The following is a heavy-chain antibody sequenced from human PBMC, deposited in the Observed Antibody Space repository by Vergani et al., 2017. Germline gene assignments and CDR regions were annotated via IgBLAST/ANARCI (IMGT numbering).Heavy chain of an antibody. CDR2: IYTSGST. CDR3: ARTQVDCSGGSCYSGLFDY. D-gene: IGHD2-15*01. CDR1: GGSISSGSYY. V-gene: IGHV4-61*02. J-gene: IGHJ4*02. Sequence: QVQLQESGPGLVKPSQTLSLTCTVSGGSISSGSYYWSWIRQPAGKGLEWIGRIYTSGSTNYNPSLKSRVTISVDTSKNQFSLKLSSVTAADTAVYYCARTQVDCSGGSCYSGLFDYWGQGTLVTVSS.